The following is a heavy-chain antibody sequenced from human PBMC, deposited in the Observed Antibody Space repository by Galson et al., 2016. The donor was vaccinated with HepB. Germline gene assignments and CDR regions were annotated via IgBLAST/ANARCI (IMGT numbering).Heavy chain of an antibody. Sequence: QSGAEVKKPGASVTVSCKTSGYTFTSRGISWVRQAPGQGLEWMGWISAYDGHTNYGQKLQDRLTMTTDTSTSTAYMELRSLRSDDTAVYYCARDQAPLPGDYWGQGTLVTVSS. CDR1: GYTFTSRG. CDR3: ARDQAPLPGDY. V-gene: IGHV1-18*01. CDR2: ISAYDGHT. J-gene: IGHJ4*02. D-gene: IGHD2-15*01.